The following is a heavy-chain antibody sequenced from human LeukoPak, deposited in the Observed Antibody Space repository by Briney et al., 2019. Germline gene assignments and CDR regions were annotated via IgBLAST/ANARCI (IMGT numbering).Heavy chain of an antibody. V-gene: IGHV4-34*01. CDR2: TNHSGST. CDR3: ARDATRDNWFDP. Sequence: SETLSLTCAVYGGSFSGYYWSWIRQPPGKGLEWIGETNHSGSTNYNPSLKSRVTISVDTSKNQFSLKLSSVTAADTAVYYCARDATRDNWFDPWGQGTLVTVSS. CDR1: GGSFSGYY. D-gene: IGHD1-26*01. J-gene: IGHJ5*02.